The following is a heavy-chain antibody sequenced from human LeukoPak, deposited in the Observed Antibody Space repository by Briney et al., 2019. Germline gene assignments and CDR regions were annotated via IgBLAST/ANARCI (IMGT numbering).Heavy chain of an antibody. J-gene: IGHJ6*02. D-gene: IGHD3-22*01. Sequence: ASVKVSCKASGYPFTNFGIAWVRQAPGQGLEWMGIINPSGGSTSYAQKFQGRVTMTRDTSTSTVYMELSSLRSEDTAVYYCARLSYYYESGGFYYPRYYYYGVDVWGQGTTVTVS. V-gene: IGHV1-46*01. CDR1: GYPFTNFG. CDR2: INPSGGST. CDR3: ARLSYYYESGGFYYPRYYYYGVDV.